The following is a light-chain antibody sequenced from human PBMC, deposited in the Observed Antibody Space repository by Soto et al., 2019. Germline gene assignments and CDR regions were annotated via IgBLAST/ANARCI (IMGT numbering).Light chain of an antibody. V-gene: IGLV2-14*01. CDR1: SSDIGVYRY. CDR3: SSYSSSSTLYV. Sequence: QSVLTQPASVSGSPGQSITISCTGSSSDIGVYRYVTWYQQYPGKAPKLMIYEFTNRPSGVSNRFSGSKSGNTASLTISGLQAEDEADYYCSSYSSSSTLYVFGTGTKLTVL. J-gene: IGLJ1*01. CDR2: EFT.